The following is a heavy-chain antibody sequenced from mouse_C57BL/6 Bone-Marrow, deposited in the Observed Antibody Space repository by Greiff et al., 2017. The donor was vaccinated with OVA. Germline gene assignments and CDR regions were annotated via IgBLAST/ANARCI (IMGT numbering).Heavy chain of an antibody. Sequence: VQLQQSGPELVKPGASVKISCKASGYAFSSSWMTWVKQRPGQGLEWIGRIYPGDGDTNYNGKFKGKATLTADKSSSTAYMQLSSLTSEDSAVYFWARGDYGDDGGFDYWGQGTTLTVSS. CDR3: ARGDYGDDGGFDY. CDR2: IYPGDGDT. V-gene: IGHV1-82*01. CDR1: GYAFSSSW. J-gene: IGHJ2*01. D-gene: IGHD2-2*01.